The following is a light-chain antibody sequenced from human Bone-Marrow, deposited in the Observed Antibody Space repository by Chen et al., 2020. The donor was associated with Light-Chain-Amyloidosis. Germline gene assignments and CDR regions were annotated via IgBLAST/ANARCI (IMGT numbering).Light chain of an antibody. Sequence: SYVLTQPPSVSVAPGQTARITCWDNKSGRESVHWYQQKPGQAPVLVVYDDRDRPSGVPKRFSGSKSGNTATLTISRVEAGDEADYYCQVWDSSSDQGVFGGGTKLTVL. V-gene: IGLV3-21*02. CDR2: DDR. CDR1: KSGRES. CDR3: QVWDSSSDQGV. J-gene: IGLJ3*02.